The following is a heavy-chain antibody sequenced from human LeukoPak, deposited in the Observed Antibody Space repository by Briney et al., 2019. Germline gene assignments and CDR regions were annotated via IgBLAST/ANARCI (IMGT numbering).Heavy chain of an antibody. CDR2: IYPGDSDT. Sequence: GESLKISCVGSGYSFTSYWLGWVRPLTGKGLEYMGIIYPGDSDTSYSPSFQGQVTYSAAKPISTPYLQWSRLQGPDTAMYYGASGYSSGRGAFDIWGQGTMVTVSS. J-gene: IGHJ3*02. D-gene: IGHD6-19*01. CDR1: GYSFTSYW. CDR3: ASGYSSGRGAFDI. V-gene: IGHV5-51*04.